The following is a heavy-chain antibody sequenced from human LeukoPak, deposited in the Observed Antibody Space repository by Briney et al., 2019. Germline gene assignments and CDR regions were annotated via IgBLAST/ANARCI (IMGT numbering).Heavy chain of an antibody. D-gene: IGHD4-17*01. V-gene: IGHV3-30*02. CDR3: AKVSTARYYYYSMAV. Sequence: PGGSLRLSCAASGFTFSSYGMHWGRQAPGKGLEGGACIWYDGRNKYYADSGKGRFTISSAHSKNTLYLQMNSLRAEDTAVYSCAKVSTARYYYYSMAVWGKGTTVTVSS. CDR2: IWYDGRNK. J-gene: IGHJ6*03. CDR1: GFTFSSYG.